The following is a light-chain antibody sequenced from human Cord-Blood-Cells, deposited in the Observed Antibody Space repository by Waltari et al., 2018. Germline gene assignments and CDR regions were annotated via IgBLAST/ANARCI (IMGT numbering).Light chain of an antibody. CDR3: QQRSNWPPGFT. J-gene: IGKJ3*01. CDR1: QSVSSY. CDR2: DAS. V-gene: IGKV3-11*01. Sequence: EIVLTPSPATLSLSPGERATLSCRASQSVSSYLAWYQQKPGQAPRLLIYDASNRATGIPARFSGSGSGTDSTLTISSLEPEEFAVYYCQQRSNWPPGFTFGPGTKVDIK.